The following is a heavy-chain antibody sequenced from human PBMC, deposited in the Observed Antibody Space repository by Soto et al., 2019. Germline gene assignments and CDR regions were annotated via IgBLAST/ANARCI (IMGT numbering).Heavy chain of an antibody. CDR2: MDEDGIET. J-gene: IGHJ4*02. V-gene: IGHV3-7*01. D-gene: IGHD3-16*01. CDR3: VCGGNFFIY. Sequence: EVQLVESGGGLVQPGGSLRLSCAASGFTFSTYWMTWVRQPPGKGLEWVANMDEDGIETYYVASVRGRFTVSRDNTKNSLYLQKNSLRGEDTAVYYCVCGGNFFIYWGQGTLVTVSP. CDR1: GFTFSTYW.